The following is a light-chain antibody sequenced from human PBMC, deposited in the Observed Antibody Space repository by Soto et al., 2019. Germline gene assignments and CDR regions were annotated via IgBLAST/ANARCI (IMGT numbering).Light chain of an antibody. V-gene: IGKV3-20*01. CDR2: SAS. CDR1: QNLGTLY. CDR3: QQYAGSPRT. J-gene: IGKJ1*01. Sequence: EIVLTQSPGTLSLSPGERGTLSCRASQNLGTLYLAWFQQKSGQAPRLLIYSASRRATGIPDRFTGSGSGTDFTLTINRVEPEDFAVYFCQQYAGSPRTFGQGTKVHIK.